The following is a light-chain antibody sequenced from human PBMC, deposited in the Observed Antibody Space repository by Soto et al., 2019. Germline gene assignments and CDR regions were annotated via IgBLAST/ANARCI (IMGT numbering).Light chain of an antibody. J-gene: IGKJ3*01. CDR3: QQYGTSPFT. V-gene: IGKV3-20*01. CDR1: QSVAYTY. CDR2: GAS. Sequence: EIVLTQSPATLSLSPGERATLSCRASQSVAYTYLAWFQQKPGQAPRLLIYGASNRATGIPDRFSGSGSGTAFTLTISRLEPEDFAVYYCQQYGTSPFTFGPGTKVDIK.